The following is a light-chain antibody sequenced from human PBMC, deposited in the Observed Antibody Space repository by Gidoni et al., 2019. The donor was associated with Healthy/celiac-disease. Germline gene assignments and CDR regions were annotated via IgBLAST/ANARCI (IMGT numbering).Light chain of an antibody. CDR1: SLSSYY. Sequence: SSELTQDPAVSVAFGQPVRITCQGDSLSSYYASWYQQKPGQAPVLVIYGKNNRPSGIPDRFSGSSSGNTASLTITGAQAEDEADYYCNSRDSSGNHWVFGGGTKLTVL. J-gene: IGLJ3*02. V-gene: IGLV3-19*01. CDR3: NSRDSSGNHWV. CDR2: GKN.